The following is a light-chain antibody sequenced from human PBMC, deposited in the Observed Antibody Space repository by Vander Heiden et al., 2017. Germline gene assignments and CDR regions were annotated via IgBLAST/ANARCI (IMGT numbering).Light chain of an antibody. V-gene: IGKV3-20*01. CDR1: QSVSRNY. CDR2: GAS. J-gene: IGKJ5*01. CDR3: QQYGSSPLIT. Sequence: EIVLTQSPGTLSLSPGERAPLSCRASQSVSRNYLAWYQQKPGQAPRLLIYGASSRATGIPDRFSGSGSGTDFTLTISRLEPEDFAVYYCQQYGSSPLITFGQGTRLEIK.